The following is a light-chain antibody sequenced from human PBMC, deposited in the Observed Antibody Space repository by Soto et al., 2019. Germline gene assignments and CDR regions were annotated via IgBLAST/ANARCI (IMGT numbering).Light chain of an antibody. CDR1: QSXLSSSNNKNY. V-gene: IGKV4-1*01. CDR3: QQYHSDPIT. Sequence: DFVMTQSPDSLAVSLGERATINFKSSQSXLSSSNNKNYLAWFQQKSGQPPKLLIYWASTRQSGVPDRFSGSGSATDFTLTISSLQAEDVAVYYCQQYHSDPITFGQGTRLEIK. CDR2: WAS. J-gene: IGKJ5*01.